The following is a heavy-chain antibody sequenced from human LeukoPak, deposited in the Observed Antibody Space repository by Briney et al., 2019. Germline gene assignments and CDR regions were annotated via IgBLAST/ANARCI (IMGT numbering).Heavy chain of an antibody. CDR1: GFTVSSNY. Sequence: GGSLRLSCAASGFTVSSNYMTWVRQAPGKGLEWVSVIHKNAITYYADTVKGRFTISRDNSKNMLYLQMNSLRAEDTAVYYCAREQAVVVDAFDIWGQGTMVTVSS. CDR2: IHKNAIT. J-gene: IGHJ3*02. CDR3: AREQAVVVDAFDI. D-gene: IGHD2-15*01. V-gene: IGHV3-53*01.